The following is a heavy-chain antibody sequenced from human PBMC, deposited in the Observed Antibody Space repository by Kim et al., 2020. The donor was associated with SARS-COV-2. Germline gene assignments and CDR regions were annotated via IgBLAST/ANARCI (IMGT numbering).Heavy chain of an antibody. V-gene: IGHV3-9*01. J-gene: IGHJ2*01. D-gene: IGHD6-25*01. CDR3: AKDYGPSGDAGWYFDL. CDR2: ISWNSGSI. CDR1: GFTFDNYA. Sequence: GGSLRLSCAASGFTFDNYAIHWVRQPPGKGLEWVSGISWNSGSIGYADSVKGRFTISRDNAKNSLHLQMNSLRADDTALYYCAKDYGPSGDAGWYFDLWGRGTLVTVSS.